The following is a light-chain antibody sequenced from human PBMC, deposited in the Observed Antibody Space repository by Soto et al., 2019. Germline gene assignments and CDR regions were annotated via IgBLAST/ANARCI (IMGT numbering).Light chain of an antibody. CDR3: SSSATGTTYHLV. V-gene: IGLV2-14*03. CDR2: GVT. Sequence: QSALTQPASVSGSPGQSITISCTGTSSDVGNSDYVSWYQHHPGKAPKLMISGVTNRPSGVSNRFSGSKSGNTASLTITGLQAEDEADYYCSSSATGTTYHLVFGGGTKITVL. CDR1: SSDVGNSDY. J-gene: IGLJ2*01.